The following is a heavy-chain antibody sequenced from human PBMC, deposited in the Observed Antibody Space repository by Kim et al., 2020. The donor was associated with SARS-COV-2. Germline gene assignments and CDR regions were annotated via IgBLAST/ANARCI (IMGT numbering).Heavy chain of an antibody. D-gene: IGHD3-10*01. V-gene: IGHV1-2*06. CDR1: GYTFTGYY. Sequence: ASVKVSCKASGYTFTGYYMHWVRQAPGQGLEWMGRINPNSGGTNYAQKFQGRVTMTRDTSISTAYMELSRLRSDDTAVYYCATEGYYYGSGRIGSHKNWFDPWGQGTLVTVSS. CDR2: INPNSGGT. CDR3: ATEGYYYGSGRIGSHKNWFDP. J-gene: IGHJ5*02.